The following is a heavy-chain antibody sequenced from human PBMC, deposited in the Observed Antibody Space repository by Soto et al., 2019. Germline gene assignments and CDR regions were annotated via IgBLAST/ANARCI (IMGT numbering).Heavy chain of an antibody. J-gene: IGHJ5*02. Sequence: QVQLQQWGAGLLKPSETLSLACAVYGGSFSGPNWSWIRQPPGKGLEWIGEINHSGSTNYNPSLKSRVTISIDMSMNLYSLKVSSVTTADTAVYYCARGWGFGFDPWGQGILVTVSS. D-gene: IGHD3-10*01. CDR3: ARGWGFGFDP. CDR2: INHSGST. CDR1: GGSFSGPN. V-gene: IGHV4-34*01.